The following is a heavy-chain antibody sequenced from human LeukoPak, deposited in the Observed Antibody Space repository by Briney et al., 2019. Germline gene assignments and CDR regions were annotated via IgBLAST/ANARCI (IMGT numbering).Heavy chain of an antibody. CDR2: INHSGST. J-gene: IGHJ6*02. D-gene: IGHD3-22*01. CDR3: ARNYYDSSGYYYDYYYGMDV. V-gene: IGHV4-34*01. CDR1: GGSFSGYY. Sequence: SETLSLTCAVYGGSFSGYYWSWIRQPPGKGLEWIGEINHSGSTSYNPSLKSRVTISVDTSKNEFSLKLSSVTAADTAVYYCARNYYDSSGYYYDYYYGMDVWGQGTTVTVSS.